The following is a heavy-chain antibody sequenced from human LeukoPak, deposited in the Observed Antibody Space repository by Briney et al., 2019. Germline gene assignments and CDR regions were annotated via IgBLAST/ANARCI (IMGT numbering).Heavy chain of an antibody. J-gene: IGHJ4*02. CDR2: IYRGGAT. V-gene: IGHV3-53*01. D-gene: IGHD6-19*01. CDR1: GFNVGSNY. CDR3: AKHSAGLAEAGS. Sequence: PGGSLRLSCAASGFNVGSNYMSWVRQTPGKGLEWVSVIYRGGATYYADSVKGRFTLSRDNSKNTLYLQMNSLRVEDTAVYYCAKHSAGLAEAGSWGQGTLVTVSS.